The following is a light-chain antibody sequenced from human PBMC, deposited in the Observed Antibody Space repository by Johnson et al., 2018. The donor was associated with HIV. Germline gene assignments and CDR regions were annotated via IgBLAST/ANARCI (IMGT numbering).Light chain of an antibody. J-gene: IGLJ1*01. CDR3: GTWDSSLSAGGYV. Sequence: SVLTQPPSVSVAPGQKVTISCSGSSSNIGNNYVSWYQQLPGTAPKLLIYDNNKRPSGIPDRFSGSKSGTSATLGITGLQTGDEADYYCGTWDSSLSAGGYVFGTGTKVTVL. CDR1: SSNIGNNY. CDR2: DNN. V-gene: IGLV1-51*01.